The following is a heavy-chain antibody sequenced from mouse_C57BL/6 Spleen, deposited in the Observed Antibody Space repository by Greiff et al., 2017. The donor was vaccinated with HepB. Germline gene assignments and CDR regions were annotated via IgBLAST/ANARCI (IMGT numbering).Heavy chain of an antibody. V-gene: IGHV1-26*01. J-gene: IGHJ2*01. CDR3: ARKGGGFDH. Sequence: VQLQQSGPELVKPGASVKISCKASGYTFTDYYMNWVKQSHGKSLEWIGDINPNNGGTSYNQKFKGKATLTVDKSSSTAYMELRSLTSEDSAVYYCARKGGGFDHWGQGTTLTVSS. CDR1: GYTFTDYY. CDR2: INPNNGGT.